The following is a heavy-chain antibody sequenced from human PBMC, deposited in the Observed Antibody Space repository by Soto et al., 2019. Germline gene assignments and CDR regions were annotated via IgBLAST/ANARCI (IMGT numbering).Heavy chain of an antibody. V-gene: IGHV3-23*01. J-gene: IGHJ5*02. CDR2: ISGSGGST. CDR1: GFTFSSYA. Sequence: PGGSRRLSCGAAGFTFSSYAISWVRQAPGKGLEWVSAISGSGGSTYYADSVKGRFTISRDKSKNTLYLQMNSLRAEDTAVYYCAKDLVSGGYSSGWYSAPSAPWGQGTLVTVSS. D-gene: IGHD6-19*01. CDR3: AKDLVSGGYSSGWYSAPSAP.